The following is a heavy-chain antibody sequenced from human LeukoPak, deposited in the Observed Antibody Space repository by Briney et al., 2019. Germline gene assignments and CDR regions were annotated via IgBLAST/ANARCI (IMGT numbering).Heavy chain of an antibody. V-gene: IGHV4-59*01. Sequence: SETLSLTGTVSGGSISSYYWSWIRQPPGKGLEWIGYIYYSGSTNYNPSLKSRVTISVDTSKNQFSLKLSSVTVADTAVYYCARLGYSYGPFDYWGQGTLVAVSS. D-gene: IGHD5-18*01. CDR3: ARLGYSYGPFDY. CDR1: GGSISSYY. J-gene: IGHJ4*02. CDR2: IYYSGST.